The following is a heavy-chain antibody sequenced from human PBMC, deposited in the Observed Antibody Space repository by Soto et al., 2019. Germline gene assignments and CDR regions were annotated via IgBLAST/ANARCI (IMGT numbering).Heavy chain of an antibody. J-gene: IGHJ4*02. CDR1: GGSISSYY. CDR3: ARDGYYYDSSGYYPD. Sequence: SETLSLTCTVSGGSISSYYWSWIRQPPGKGLEWIGYIYYSGSTNYNPSLKSRVTISVDTSKNQFSQKLSSVTAADTAVYYCARDGYYYDSSGYYPDWGQGTLVTVSS. D-gene: IGHD3-22*01. CDR2: IYYSGST. V-gene: IGHV4-59*01.